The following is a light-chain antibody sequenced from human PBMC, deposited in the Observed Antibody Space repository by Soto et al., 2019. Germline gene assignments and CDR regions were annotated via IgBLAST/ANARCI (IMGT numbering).Light chain of an antibody. Sequence: DIQLTQSPSFLSASVGERVTFTCRASQGISSYLAWYQQKPGKAPKLLIYAASTLQSGVPSRFSGSGSGTEFTLTISSLQPEDFATYYCQQLNSYPWTFGQGTKVEIK. CDR1: QGISSY. J-gene: IGKJ1*01. V-gene: IGKV1-9*01. CDR2: AAS. CDR3: QQLNSYPWT.